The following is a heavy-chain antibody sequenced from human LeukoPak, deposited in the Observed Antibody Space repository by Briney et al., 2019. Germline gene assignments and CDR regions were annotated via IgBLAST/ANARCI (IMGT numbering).Heavy chain of an antibody. CDR1: GESISGFY. CDR2: IDSNSNFM. J-gene: IGHJ5*02. Sequence: ETLSLTCTVSGESISGFYWTWVRQAPGKGLEWVSLIDSNSNFMNYADSVKGRFTISRDNAKKSLYLEMNSLRAEDTAVYYCARGALGFDPWGQGTLVTVSS. D-gene: IGHD3-16*02. V-gene: IGHV3-21*04. CDR3: ARGALGFDP.